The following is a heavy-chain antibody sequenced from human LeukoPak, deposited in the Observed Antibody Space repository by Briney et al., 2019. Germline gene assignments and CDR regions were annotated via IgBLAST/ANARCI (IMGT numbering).Heavy chain of an antibody. D-gene: IGHD6-13*01. J-gene: IGHJ4*02. CDR2: IIPIFGTA. Sequence: SVKVSCKASGGTFSSYAISWVRQAPGQGLEWMGGIIPIFGTANYAQKFQGRVTITADESTSTAYMELSSLRSEDTAVYYCAAPGIAAAGTRGYFDYWGQGTLVTVSS. CDR1: GGTFSSYA. CDR3: AAPGIAAAGTRGYFDY. V-gene: IGHV1-69*13.